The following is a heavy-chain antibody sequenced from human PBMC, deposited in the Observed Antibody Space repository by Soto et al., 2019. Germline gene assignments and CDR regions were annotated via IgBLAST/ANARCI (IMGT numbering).Heavy chain of an antibody. D-gene: IGHD6-19*01. CDR3: ARDLVAEAAGNYHYYGLYV. J-gene: IGHJ6*02. V-gene: IGHV4-61*01. CDR2: ISYSGST. CDR1: GGSVSSGSYY. Sequence: SETLSLTCTVSGGSVSSGSYYWTWIRQPPGKGLEWIGYISYSGSTYYNPALKSRVTISEDTSKNQFSLKLSFVIAADTAVYYCARDLVAEAAGNYHYYGLYVSGQGTSVTVSS.